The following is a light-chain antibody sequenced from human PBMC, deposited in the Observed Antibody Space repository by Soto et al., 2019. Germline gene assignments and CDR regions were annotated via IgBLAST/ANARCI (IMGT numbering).Light chain of an antibody. CDR2: GAS. CDR3: QQYDNSPRT. CDR1: QSVNSNY. J-gene: IGKJ1*01. Sequence: EIVLTQSPGTLSLSPGERATLSCRASQSVNSNYFAWYQQKPGQSPRVLMYGASSRATGIPDRFSGSGSGTDFTLTISRLEPEDFAVYYCQQYDNSPRTCGQGTKVEIK. V-gene: IGKV3-20*01.